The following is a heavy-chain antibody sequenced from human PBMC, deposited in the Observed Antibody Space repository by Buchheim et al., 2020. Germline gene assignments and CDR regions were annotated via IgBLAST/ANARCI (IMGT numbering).Heavy chain of an antibody. CDR1: GWSFSGYY. Sequence: QVQLQQWGAGLLKPSETLSLTCAVYGWSFSGYYWSWIRQPPGQGLEWVGEINHSGSPNYHPSLKSRVTISVDTSKNQFSLTLSSGTAADTAVYYCARVPGIAAADYYYYYGMDVWGQGTT. D-gene: IGHD6-13*01. CDR3: ARVPGIAAADYYYYYGMDV. V-gene: IGHV4-34*01. CDR2: INHSGSP. J-gene: IGHJ6*02.